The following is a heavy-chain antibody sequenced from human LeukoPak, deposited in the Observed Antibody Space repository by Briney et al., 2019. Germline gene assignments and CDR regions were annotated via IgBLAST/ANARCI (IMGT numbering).Heavy chain of an antibody. J-gene: IGHJ4*02. CDR3: ARGRIAAAGLLVVTAIPSWDY. V-gene: IGHV4-34*01. D-gene: IGHD6-13*01. CDR1: GGSFSGYY. CDR2: INHSGST. Sequence: PSETLPLTCAVYGGSFSGYYWSWIRQPPGKGLEWIGEINHSGSTNYNPSLKSRVTISVDTSKNQFSLKLSSVTAADTAVYYCARGRIAAAGLLVVTAIPSWDYWGQGTLVTVSS.